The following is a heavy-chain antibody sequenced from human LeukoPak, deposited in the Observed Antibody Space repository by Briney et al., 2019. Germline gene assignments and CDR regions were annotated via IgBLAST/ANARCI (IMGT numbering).Heavy chain of an antibody. J-gene: IGHJ4*02. Sequence: GGSLRLSCAASGFTFISYAMHWVRQAPGKGLEYVSAISSNGGSTYYANSVKGRFTISRDNSKNTLYLQMGSLRAEDMAVYYCARDANWGSPLYYFDYSGQGTLVTVSS. CDR1: GFTFISYA. V-gene: IGHV3-64*01. CDR2: ISSNGGST. CDR3: ARDANWGSPLYYFDY. D-gene: IGHD7-27*01.